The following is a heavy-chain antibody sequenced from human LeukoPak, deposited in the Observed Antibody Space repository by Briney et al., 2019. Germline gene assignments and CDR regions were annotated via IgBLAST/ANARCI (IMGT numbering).Heavy chain of an antibody. D-gene: IGHD5-18*01. Sequence: PGRSLLLSCAASGFPFSSYAMSWVRQAPGKVLEWVYAIIGGGGSTYYPDSVKGRFTNSRDNSKNTLYLQMNSLRAEDTAVYYCAKDRSYDSVRAFDIWGQGTMVTVSS. V-gene: IGHV3-23*01. CDR2: IIGGGGST. CDR1: GFPFSSYA. J-gene: IGHJ3*02. CDR3: AKDRSYDSVRAFDI.